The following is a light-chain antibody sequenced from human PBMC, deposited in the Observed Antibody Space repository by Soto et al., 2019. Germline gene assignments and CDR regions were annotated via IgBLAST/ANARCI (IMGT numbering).Light chain of an antibody. Sequence: DIVMTQSPDSLAVSLGERATINCKSSQSVLYSSNNKNYLAWYQQKPGQPPKLLIYWASTRESGVPDRFSGSGSGTDFTLTISSLQAEDYAMYYCHQYGTSPWTFGQGTKLEIK. V-gene: IGKV4-1*01. CDR3: HQYGTSPWT. CDR2: WAS. CDR1: QSVLYSSNNKNY. J-gene: IGKJ2*01.